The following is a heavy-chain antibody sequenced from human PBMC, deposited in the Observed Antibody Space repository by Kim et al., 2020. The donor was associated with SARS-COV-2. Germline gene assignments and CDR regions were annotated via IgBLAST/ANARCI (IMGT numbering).Heavy chain of an antibody. CDR1: GGTFSSYA. J-gene: IGHJ3*02. D-gene: IGHD1-26*01. V-gene: IGHV1-69*13. Sequence: SVKVSCKASGGTFSSYAISWVRQAPGQGLEWMGGIIPIFGTANYAQKFQGRVTITADESTSTAYMELSSLRSEDTAVYYCARAPIVGATENAFDIWGQGTMVTVSS. CDR3: ARAPIVGATENAFDI. CDR2: IIPIFGTA.